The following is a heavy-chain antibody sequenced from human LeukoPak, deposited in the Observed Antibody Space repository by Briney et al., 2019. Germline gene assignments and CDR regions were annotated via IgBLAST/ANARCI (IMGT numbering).Heavy chain of an antibody. CDR1: GFTFSSYS. CDR3: AELGITMIGGV. CDR2: ISSSGSTI. V-gene: IGHV3-48*04. D-gene: IGHD3-10*02. Sequence: GGSLRLSCAASGFTFSSYSIHWVRQAPGKGLEWVSYISSSGSTIYYADSVKGRFTISRDNAKNSLYLQMNSLRAEDTAVYYCAELGITMIGGVWGKGTTVTISS. J-gene: IGHJ6*04.